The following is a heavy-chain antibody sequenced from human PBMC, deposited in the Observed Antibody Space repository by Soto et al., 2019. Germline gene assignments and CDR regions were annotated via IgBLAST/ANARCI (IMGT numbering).Heavy chain of an antibody. CDR1: GASISSYY. CDR3: ARTYDDSGPNSGGYGFDI. CDR2: VYHSGST. V-gene: IGHV4-59*01. J-gene: IGHJ3*02. Sequence: SETLSLTCSVSGASISSYYWSWIRQPPGKGLEWLSYVYHSGSTSYNPSLKSRVSISLDTSMNQFSLKLSSVTAADTAVYYCARTYDDSGPNSGGYGFDIWGQGTMVT. D-gene: IGHD3-22*01.